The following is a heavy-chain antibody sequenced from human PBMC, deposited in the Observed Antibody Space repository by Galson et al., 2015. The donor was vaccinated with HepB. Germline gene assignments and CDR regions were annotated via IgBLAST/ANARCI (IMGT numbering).Heavy chain of an antibody. J-gene: IGHJ4*02. CDR3: ARDLYYDFWSGLIDY. CDR2: ISSSSSYI. D-gene: IGHD3-3*01. Sequence: SLRLSCAASGFTFSSYSMNWVRQAPGKGLEWVSSISSSSSYIYYADSVKGRFTISRDNAKNSLYLQMNSLRAEDTAVYYCARDLYYDFWSGLIDYWGQGTLVTVSS. CDR1: GFTFSSYS. V-gene: IGHV3-21*01.